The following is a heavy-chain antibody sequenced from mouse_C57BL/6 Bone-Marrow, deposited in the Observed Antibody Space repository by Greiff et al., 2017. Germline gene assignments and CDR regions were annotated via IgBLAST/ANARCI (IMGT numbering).Heavy chain of an antibody. CDR3: APYDYDGGFAY. J-gene: IGHJ3*01. CDR2: IDPSDSYT. D-gene: IGHD2-4*01. Sequence: QVQLQQPGAELVMPGASVKLSCKASGYTFTSYWMPWVKQRPGQGLEWIGEIDPSDSYTNYNQKVKGKSTLTVDKSSSTAYMQLSSLTSEDSAVYYCAPYDYDGGFAYWGQGTLVTVSA. V-gene: IGHV1-69*01. CDR1: GYTFTSYW.